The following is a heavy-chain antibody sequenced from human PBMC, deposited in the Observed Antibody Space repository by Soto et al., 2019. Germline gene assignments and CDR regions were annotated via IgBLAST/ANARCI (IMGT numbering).Heavy chain of an antibody. CDR1: GGTFSSSA. CDR3: ARNGESYYYYGMDV. D-gene: IGHD2-8*01. CDR2: IIPIFGTA. J-gene: IGHJ6*02. Sequence: QVQLVQSGAEVKKPGSSVKVSCKASGGTFSSSAISWVRQAPGQGLEWMGGIIPIFGTAEYAQKFQGSVSTTADTCPRTDFMEISSLRSEDTAVYYCARNGESYYYYGMDVWGQGTTVTVSS. V-gene: IGHV1-69*14.